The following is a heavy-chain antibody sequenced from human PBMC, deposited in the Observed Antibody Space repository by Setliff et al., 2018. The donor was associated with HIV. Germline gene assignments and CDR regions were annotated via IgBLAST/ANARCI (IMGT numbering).Heavy chain of an antibody. D-gene: IGHD2-8*01. CDR1: GGSINNPNFY. CDR3: ARESPDGLDY. J-gene: IGHJ4*02. CDR2: VYHTGTT. Sequence: PSETLSLTCTVSGGSINNPNFYWGWIRQSPGKGLEWIGNVYHTGTTYYKPSLRSRVTMSVDTSKNQFSLNLSSVTAADTAMYFCARESPDGLDYWGQGTLVTVSS. V-gene: IGHV4-39*07.